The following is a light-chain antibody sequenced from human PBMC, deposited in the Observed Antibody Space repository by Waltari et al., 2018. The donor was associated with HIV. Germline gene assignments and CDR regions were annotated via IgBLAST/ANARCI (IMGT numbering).Light chain of an antibody. CDR2: SDS. V-gene: IGLV3-21*04. J-gene: IGLJ2*01. Sequence: SYVLTQPPSVSVAPGKTARIICGGNYIGTKSVHWYQQKPGQAPALVIYSDSDRPSGIPERFSGSNSGNTATLTISTVEAGDEADYYCQVWDSDSDVVFGGGTKLTVL. CDR1: YIGTKS. CDR3: QVWDSDSDVV.